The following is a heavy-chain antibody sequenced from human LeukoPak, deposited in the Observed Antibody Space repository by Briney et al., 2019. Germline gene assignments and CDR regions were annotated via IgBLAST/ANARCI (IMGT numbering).Heavy chain of an antibody. V-gene: IGHV3-7*03. Sequence: TGGSLRLSCAASGFTFSIFWMSWVRQAPGKGLEWVANIKQDGSEKYYVDSVKGRFTISRDNAENSLFLQMNSLRPEDTALYYCARGFYDMATLVEYWGQGTLVTVSS. CDR2: IKQDGSEK. D-gene: IGHD3-9*01. CDR1: GFTFSIFW. CDR3: ARGFYDMATLVEY. J-gene: IGHJ4*02.